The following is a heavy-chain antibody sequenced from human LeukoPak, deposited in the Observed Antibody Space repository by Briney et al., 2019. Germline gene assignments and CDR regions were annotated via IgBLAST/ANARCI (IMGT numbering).Heavy chain of an antibody. Sequence: QPEGSLRLSCAASGFTFSSYAMSWVRQAPGKGLEWVSAISGSGGSTYYADSVKGRFTISRDTSKNTLYLQVNSLRAEDTAIYYCAKDLYEVQGAVDSWGQGTLVTVSS. CDR2: ISGSGGST. V-gene: IGHV3-23*01. D-gene: IGHD1-1*01. J-gene: IGHJ4*02. CDR1: GFTFSSYA. CDR3: AKDLYEVQGAVDS.